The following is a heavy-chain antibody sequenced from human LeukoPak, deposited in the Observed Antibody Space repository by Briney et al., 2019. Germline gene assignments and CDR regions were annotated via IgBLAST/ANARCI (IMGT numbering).Heavy chain of an antibody. D-gene: IGHD3-16*01. CDR2: IYYSGST. J-gene: IGHJ5*02. V-gene: IGHV4-30-4*01. CDR3: ARAYYDYVWGSYKYWFDP. Sequence: SETLSLTCAVYGGSFTKHQWSWIRQPPGKGLEWIGYIYYSGSTYYNPSLKSRVTISVDTSKNQFSLKLSSVTAADTAVYYCARAYYDYVWGSYKYWFDPWGQGTLVTVSS. CDR1: GGSFTKHQ.